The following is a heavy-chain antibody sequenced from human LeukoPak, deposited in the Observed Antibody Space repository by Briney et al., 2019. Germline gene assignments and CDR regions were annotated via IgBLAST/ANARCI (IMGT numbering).Heavy chain of an antibody. CDR2: INHSGST. CDR1: GGSFSGYY. J-gene: IGHJ6*03. D-gene: IGHD2-15*01. CDR3: ARVRCSGGSCPYYYYYYYMDV. V-gene: IGHV4-34*01. Sequence: ASETLSLTCAVYGGSFSGYYWSWIRQPPGKGLEWIGEINHSGSTNYNPSLKSRVTISVDTSNNQFSLKLSSVTAADTAVYYCARVRCSGGSCPYYYYYYYMDVWGKGTTVTVSS.